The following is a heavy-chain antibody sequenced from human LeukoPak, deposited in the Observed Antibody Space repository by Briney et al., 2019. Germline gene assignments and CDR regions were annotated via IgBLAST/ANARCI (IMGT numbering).Heavy chain of an antibody. CDR3: ASSDFWSGYANKLDY. CDR2: INPNSGGT. Sequence: GASVKVSCKASGYTFTGYYIHWVRQAPGQGLEWMGWINPNSGGTNYAQKFQGRVTMTRDTSISTAYMDLSRLRSGDTAVYYCASSDFWSGYANKLDYWGQGTLVTVSS. V-gene: IGHV1-2*02. J-gene: IGHJ4*02. D-gene: IGHD3-3*01. CDR1: GYTFTGYY.